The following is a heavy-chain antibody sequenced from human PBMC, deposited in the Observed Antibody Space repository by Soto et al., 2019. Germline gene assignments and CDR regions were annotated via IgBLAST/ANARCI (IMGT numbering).Heavy chain of an antibody. CDR2: ISDSGGST. J-gene: IGHJ4*02. D-gene: IGHD1-26*01. V-gene: IGHV3-23*01. CDR3: AKGKGVGATPDGANC. CDR1: GFIFSSYA. Sequence: GGSLRLSCAASGFIFSSYAMSWVRQGPGKGLEWVSGISDSGGSTYYADSAKGRFTVSRDTSRNTLYLQMNSLRAEDTAIYHCAKGKGVGATPDGANCWGTGTLVTVSS.